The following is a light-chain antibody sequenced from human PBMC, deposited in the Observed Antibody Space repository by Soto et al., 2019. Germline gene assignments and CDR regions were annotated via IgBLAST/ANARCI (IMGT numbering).Light chain of an antibody. CDR1: SSDVGAYNF. Sequence: QSVLTQPASVSGSPGESITISCTGTSSDVGAYNFVSWYQQDPGKAPKLMIYDVSSRPSGVSNRFSGSKSGHTASLTIPGLQAEDEADYYCSSYTSSSPYVFGTGTKVTVL. J-gene: IGLJ1*01. CDR2: DVS. CDR3: SSYTSSSPYV. V-gene: IGLV2-14*01.